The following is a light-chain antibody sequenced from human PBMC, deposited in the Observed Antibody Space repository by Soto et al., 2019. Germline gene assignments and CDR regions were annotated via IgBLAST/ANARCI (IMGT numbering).Light chain of an antibody. J-gene: IGLJ3*02. Sequence: QSVLTQPPSASGSPGQSVTISCTGTSSDIGAYNYVSWYQQHPGKAPKLMIYEVTDRPSGVPDRFSGSKSGNTASLTVSGLQAEDEANYYCSSAAGGYSWVFGGGTKLTVL. CDR1: SSDIGAYNY. CDR2: EVT. V-gene: IGLV2-8*01. CDR3: SSAAGGYSWV.